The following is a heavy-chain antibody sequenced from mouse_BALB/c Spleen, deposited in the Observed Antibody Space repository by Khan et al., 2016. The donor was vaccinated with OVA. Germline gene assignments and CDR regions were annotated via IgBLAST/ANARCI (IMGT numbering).Heavy chain of an antibody. CDR3: ARHRFTSPAAWFAY. D-gene: IGHD1-1*01. Sequence: EVELVESGGDLVKPGGSLKLSCEASGFTFSSYGMSWVRQTPDKRLEWVATISNGGSYTYYPDSVKGRLTISRDNAKNTLYLQMSSLKSEDTAMYYVARHRFTSPAAWFAYWGQGTLVTVSA. V-gene: IGHV5-6*01. J-gene: IGHJ3*01. CDR2: ISNGGSYT. CDR1: GFTFSSYG.